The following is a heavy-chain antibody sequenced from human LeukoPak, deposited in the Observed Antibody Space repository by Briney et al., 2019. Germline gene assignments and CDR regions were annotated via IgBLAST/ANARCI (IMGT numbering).Heavy chain of an antibody. CDR3: ARSTGRSGSYYPYYVDY. CDR1: GYTLTGYY. CDR2: INPNSGGT. Sequence: ASVKLSCKASGYTLTGYYMHWVRQAPGQGLEWMGRINPNSGGTNYAQKFQGRVTMTRDTSISTAYMELSRLRSEDTAVYYCARSTGRSGSYYPYYVDYWGQGTLVTVSS. V-gene: IGHV1-2*06. J-gene: IGHJ4*02. D-gene: IGHD1-26*01.